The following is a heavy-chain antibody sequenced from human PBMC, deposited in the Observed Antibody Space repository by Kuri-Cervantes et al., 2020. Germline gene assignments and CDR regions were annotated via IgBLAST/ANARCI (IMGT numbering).Heavy chain of an antibody. CDR3: AKVRRITIFGVVTAFDY. D-gene: IGHD3-3*01. V-gene: IGHV1-58*01. J-gene: IGHJ4*02. Sequence: SVKVSCKASGFTFTSSAVQWVRQARGQRLEWIGWIVVGSGNTNCAQKFQERVTITRDMSTSTAYMELSSLRAEDTAVYYCAKVRRITIFGVVTAFDYWGQGTLVTVSS. CDR2: IVVGSGNT. CDR1: GFTFTSSA.